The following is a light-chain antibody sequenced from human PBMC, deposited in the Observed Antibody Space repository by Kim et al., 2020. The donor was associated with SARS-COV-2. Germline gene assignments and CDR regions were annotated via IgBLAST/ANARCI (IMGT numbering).Light chain of an antibody. V-gene: IGKV1-5*03. CDR1: QTIGTS. J-gene: IGKJ1*01. CDR2: KAS. CDR3: QQYNNYSPWT. Sequence: SVGDRVTITCRASQTIGTSLAWYQQKPGIAPKPLIYKASNLESGVPSRFSDSGSGTEFTLTISSLQPDDFATYYCQQYNNYSPWTFGQGTKVDIK.